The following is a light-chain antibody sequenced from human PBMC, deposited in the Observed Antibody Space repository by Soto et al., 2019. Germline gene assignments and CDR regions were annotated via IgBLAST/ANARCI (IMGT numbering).Light chain of an antibody. Sequence: QSVLTQPPSASGTPGQRVTISCSGSSSNIGSNYVYWYQQLPGTAPKLLIYRNNQRPSGVPDRFSGSKSGTSASLAISGLRSEDEADYYCAAWDDSLSPGVFGTGTKVTV. J-gene: IGLJ1*01. CDR3: AAWDDSLSPGV. CDR1: SSNIGSNY. CDR2: RNN. V-gene: IGLV1-47*01.